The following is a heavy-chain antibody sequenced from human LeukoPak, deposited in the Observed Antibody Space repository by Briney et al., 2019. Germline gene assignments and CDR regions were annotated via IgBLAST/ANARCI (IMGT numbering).Heavy chain of an antibody. CDR1: GGTFSSYA. V-gene: IGHV1-69*13. CDR3: ASRDYYGSAPNYYYYYMDV. D-gene: IGHD3-10*01. CDR2: IIPIFGTA. Sequence: ASVKVSCKASGGTFSSYAISWVRQAPGQGLEWMGGIIPIFGTANYAQKFQGRVTIAADESTSTAYMELSSLRSEDTAVYYCASRDYYGSAPNYYYYYMDVWDKGTTVTISS. J-gene: IGHJ6*03.